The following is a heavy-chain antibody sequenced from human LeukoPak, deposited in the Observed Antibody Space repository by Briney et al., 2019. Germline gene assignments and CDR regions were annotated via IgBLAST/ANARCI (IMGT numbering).Heavy chain of an antibody. CDR2: ISSSSSYI. CDR3: ARTGSVGEWLLVAPPYYFDY. CDR1: GFTFSSYS. Sequence: GGSLRLSCAASGFTFSSYSMNWVRQAPGKGLEWVSSISSSSSYIYYADSVKGRFTISRDNAKNSLYLQMNSLRAEDTAVYYCARTGSVGEWLLVAPPYYFDYWGQGTLVTVSS. D-gene: IGHD3-3*01. V-gene: IGHV3-21*01. J-gene: IGHJ4*02.